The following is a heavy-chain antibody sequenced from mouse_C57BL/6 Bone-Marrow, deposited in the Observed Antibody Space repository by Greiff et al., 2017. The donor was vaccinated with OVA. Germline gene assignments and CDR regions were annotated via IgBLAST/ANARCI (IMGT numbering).Heavy chain of an antibody. D-gene: IGHD2-1*01. Sequence: VQLQQPGAELVKPGASVKVSCKASGYTFTSYWMHWVKQRPGQGLEWIGRIHPSDSATNYNQKFKGKATLPVDKSSSTASMQLSSLTSEDSAVNYCAIYGNPGDYWGQGTTLTVSS. J-gene: IGHJ2*01. CDR3: AIYGNPGDY. CDR2: IHPSDSAT. CDR1: GYTFTSYW. V-gene: IGHV1-74*01.